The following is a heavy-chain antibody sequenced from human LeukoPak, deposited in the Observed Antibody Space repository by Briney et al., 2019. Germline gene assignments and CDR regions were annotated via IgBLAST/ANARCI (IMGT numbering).Heavy chain of an antibody. Sequence: PSETLSLTCTVSGGSISGYYWNWIRQPPGKGLEWIGHIYSSGSTNYNPSLKSRVTISVDTSENQFSLKLSSVTAADTAVYYCVRLDVWGQGTTVTVSS. CDR2: IYSSGST. CDR1: GGSISGYY. J-gene: IGHJ6*02. V-gene: IGHV4-59*01. CDR3: VRLDV.